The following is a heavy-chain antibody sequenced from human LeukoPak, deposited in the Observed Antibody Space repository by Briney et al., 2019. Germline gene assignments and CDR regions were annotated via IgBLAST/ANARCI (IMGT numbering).Heavy chain of an antibody. CDR2: IYSGGST. CDR1: GFTVSSNY. V-gene: IGHV3-66*01. D-gene: IGHD3-3*01. CDR3: ATAWRRSSYYYYGMDV. Sequence: PGGSLRLSCAASGFTVSSNYMSWVRQAPGKGLEWVSVIYSGGSTYYADSVKGRFTISRDNSKNTLYLQMNSLRAEDTAVYYCATAWRRSSYYYYGMDVWGQGTTVTVSS. J-gene: IGHJ6*02.